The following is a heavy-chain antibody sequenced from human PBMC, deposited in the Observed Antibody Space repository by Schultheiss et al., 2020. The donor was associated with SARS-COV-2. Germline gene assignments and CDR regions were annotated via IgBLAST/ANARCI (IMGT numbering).Heavy chain of an antibody. CDR3: AKYRGWYARPPLLFDY. V-gene: IGHV1-58*02. D-gene: IGHD6-19*01. CDR1: GFIFTSSA. J-gene: IGHJ4*02. CDR2: IVVGSGNT. Sequence: SVKVSCKASGFIFTSSAMQWVRQARGQRLEWIGWIVVGSGNTNYAQKFQERVTITRDMSTSTAYMELSSLRSEDTAVYYCAKYRGWYARPPLLFDYWGQGVPVTVSS.